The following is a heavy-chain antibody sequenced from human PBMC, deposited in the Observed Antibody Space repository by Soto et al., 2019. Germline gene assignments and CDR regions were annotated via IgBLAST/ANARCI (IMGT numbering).Heavy chain of an antibody. CDR1: GGTFSSYA. Sequence: QVQLVQSGAEVKKPGSSVKVSCKASGGTFSSYAISWVRQAPGQGLEWMGGIIPIFGTANYAQKFQGRVTITADESTXTAYMELXXXXXXDTAVYYCAGGGGSGWYSVDYWGQGTLVTVSS. V-gene: IGHV1-69*01. J-gene: IGHJ4*02. CDR2: IIPIFGTA. D-gene: IGHD6-19*01. CDR3: AGGGGSGWYSVDY.